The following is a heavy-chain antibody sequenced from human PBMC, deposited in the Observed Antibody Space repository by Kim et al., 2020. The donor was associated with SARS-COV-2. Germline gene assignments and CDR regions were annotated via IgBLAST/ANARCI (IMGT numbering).Heavy chain of an antibody. V-gene: IGHV3-23*03. J-gene: IGHJ4*02. CDR1: GFTFSNYA. Sequence: GGSLRLSCAASGFTFSNYAMNWVRQAPGKGLEWLEWVSIIYSGDSSTYYADSVKGRFTISRDNSKNRLYLQMNSLRAEDTAVYYCAKPATNGYPPYFDYWGQGTLVTVSS. D-gene: IGHD6-25*01. CDR2: IYSGDSST. CDR3: AKPATNGYPPYFDY.